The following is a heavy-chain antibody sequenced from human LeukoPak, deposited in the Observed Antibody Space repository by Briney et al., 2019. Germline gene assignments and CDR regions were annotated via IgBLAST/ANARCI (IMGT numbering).Heavy chain of an antibody. D-gene: IGHD5-24*01. J-gene: IGHJ4*02. Sequence: SETLSLTCAVYGGSFSGYYWSWIRQPPGKGLEWIGSFYSGSTYYNPSLKSRVTIYVDTSKNQFSLKLSSVTAADTAVYYCARGRRDGYNLEYFDKWGQGTLVTVSS. CDR1: GGSFSGYY. V-gene: IGHV4-34*01. CDR3: ARGRRDGYNLEYFDK. CDR2: FYSGST.